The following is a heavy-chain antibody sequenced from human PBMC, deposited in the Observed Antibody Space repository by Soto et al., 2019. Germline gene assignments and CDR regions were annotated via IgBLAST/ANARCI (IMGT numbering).Heavy chain of an antibody. J-gene: IGHJ4*02. CDR1: GYTFTDYY. Sequence: ASVKVSCKTSGYTFTDYYMHWVRQAPGQGLEWLGWINPNIGVTNSAQKFQGRVTMTRDTSMSTAYMELSRLRFDDTAVYYCARRSEGAGGFLDYWGQGALITVSS. CDR3: ARRSEGAGGFLDY. CDR2: INPNIGVT. V-gene: IGHV1-2*02. D-gene: IGHD1-26*01.